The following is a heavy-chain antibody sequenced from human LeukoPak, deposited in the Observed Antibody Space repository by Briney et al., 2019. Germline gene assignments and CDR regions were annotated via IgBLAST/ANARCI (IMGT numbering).Heavy chain of an antibody. J-gene: IGHJ3*02. D-gene: IGHD3-22*01. CDR3: ARDNGGAYYFDTSAYYHNEAFDI. V-gene: IGHV1-18*01. CDR1: GYTFTSFG. Sequence: ASVKVSCKASGYTFTSFGISWLRQAPGQGLERMGWISARNGNINYAQKFQGRVTMTTDTSTSTAYMELRSLRSDDTAVYYCARDNGGAYYFDTSAYYHNEAFDIWGQGTMVTVSS. CDR2: ISARNGNI.